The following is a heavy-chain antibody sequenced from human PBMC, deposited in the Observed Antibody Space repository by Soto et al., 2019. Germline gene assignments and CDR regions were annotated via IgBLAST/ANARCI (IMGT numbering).Heavy chain of an antibody. CDR1: AYIFTNYW. CDR2: IDPSGSST. V-gene: IGHV5-10-1*01. CDR3: AREYSEYDPYGIDV. Sequence: RGESLKISCDGSAYIFTNYWIIWVRQLPGKGLEYMGRIDPSGSSTHYSPSFQCHVTISADTSISTAYLQWASLTASDTAMYYCAREYSEYDPYGIDVWGQGTTVTVSS. D-gene: IGHD5-12*01. J-gene: IGHJ6*02.